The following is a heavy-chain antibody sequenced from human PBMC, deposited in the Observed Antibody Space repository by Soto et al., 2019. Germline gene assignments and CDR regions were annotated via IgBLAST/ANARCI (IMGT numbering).Heavy chain of an antibody. D-gene: IGHD6-13*01. J-gene: IGHJ6*02. CDR3: ARDIVRSLGSWPYYGMDV. CDR1: GGSISSGGYY. CDR2: IYYSGST. Sequence: QVQLQELGPGLVKPSQTLSLTCTVSGGSISSGGYYWSWIRQHPGKGLEWIGYIYYSGSTYYNPSLKSRVTLPVDTSKNQFSLKLSSVTAADTAVYYCARDIVRSLGSWPYYGMDVWGQGTTVTVSS. V-gene: IGHV4-31*03.